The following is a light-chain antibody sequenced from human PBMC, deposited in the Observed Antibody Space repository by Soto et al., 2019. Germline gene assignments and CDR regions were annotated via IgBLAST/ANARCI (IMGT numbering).Light chain of an antibody. CDR2: ETS. Sequence: DIQMTQSPSSLSASVGDRVTITCRASQSLGRRLTWYQQKAGEASKLLIYETSNLQNGVPSRFSGSGSETDFTLTINSLQPEDFATYYCQQSFGPPYTFGQGTKLE. CDR3: QQSFGPPYT. V-gene: IGKV1-39*01. J-gene: IGKJ2*01. CDR1: QSLGRR.